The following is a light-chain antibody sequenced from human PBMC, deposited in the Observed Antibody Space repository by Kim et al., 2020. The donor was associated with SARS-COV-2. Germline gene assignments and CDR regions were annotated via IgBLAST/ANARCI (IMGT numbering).Light chain of an antibody. V-gene: IGKV1-39*01. CDR2: TTA. CDR3: QQSYSAPWT. CDR1: QSIGTH. Sequence: DIQMNQSTSSLSASLGDRVTITCRASQSIGTHLNWFQQKPGKAPNLLIYTTANLQSGVPSRFSGSGSGTDFTLTISSLQPEDFATYYCQQSYSAPWTFGQGTKVDIK. J-gene: IGKJ1*01.